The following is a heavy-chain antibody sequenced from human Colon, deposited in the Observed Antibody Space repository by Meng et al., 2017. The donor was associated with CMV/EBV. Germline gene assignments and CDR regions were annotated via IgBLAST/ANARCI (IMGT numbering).Heavy chain of an antibody. Sequence: QGQLLRSGAECRMPGSSVNVSREVSGYSFTGCDIHLVRQAPGQGREWVGLMDPTTGRRDTAQKFQGTGTMTRDTTISTAYLELSRLTSDDTAVYYCASHSSYVWGSHHWGQGTLVTVSS. CDR3: ASHSSYVWGSHH. CDR1: GYSFTGCD. V-gene: IGHV1-2*02. J-gene: IGHJ1*01. CDR2: MDPTTGRR. D-gene: IGHD3-16*01.